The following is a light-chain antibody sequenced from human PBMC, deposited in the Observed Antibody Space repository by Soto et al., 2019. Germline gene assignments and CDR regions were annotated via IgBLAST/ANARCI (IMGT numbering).Light chain of an antibody. V-gene: IGLV2-14*01. CDR2: DVT. J-gene: IGLJ1*01. CDR3: SSYTSSGTDV. Sequence: QSALTQPASVSGSPGQSISISCIGTSSDVGGYNFVSWYQQHPGKAPKLMIYDVTNRPSGVSNRFSGSKSGNTASLTISGLQAEDEADCYCSSYTSSGTDVFGTGTKVTVL. CDR1: SSDVGGYNF.